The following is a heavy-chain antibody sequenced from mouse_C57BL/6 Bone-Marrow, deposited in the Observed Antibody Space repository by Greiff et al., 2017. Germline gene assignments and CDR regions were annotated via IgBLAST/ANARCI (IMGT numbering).Heavy chain of an antibody. CDR3: ARAQSTPVVAPYYFDY. D-gene: IGHD1-1*01. Sequence: QVQLQQSGAELVRPGTSVKVSCKASGYAFTNYLIEWVKQRPGQGLEWIGVINPGSGGTNYNEKFKGKATLTADKSSSTAYMQLSSLTSEDSAVYFCARAQSTPVVAPYYFDYWGQGTTLTVSS. CDR2: INPGSGGT. V-gene: IGHV1-54*01. J-gene: IGHJ2*01. CDR1: GYAFTNYL.